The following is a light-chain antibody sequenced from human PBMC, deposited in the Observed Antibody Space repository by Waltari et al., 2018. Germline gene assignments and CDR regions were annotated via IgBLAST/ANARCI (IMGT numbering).Light chain of an antibody. CDR3: QQGVILPLT. V-gene: IGKV3-11*01. Sequence: EIVLTQSPVTLSLAAGERATLSCRASESVSNYLAWYQQKHGQSPTLLIYDTSKRATGIPGRFSGSGYGTDFTLTINNLEAEDFALYYCQQGVILPLTFGGGTKLEIK. J-gene: IGKJ4*01. CDR1: ESVSNY. CDR2: DTS.